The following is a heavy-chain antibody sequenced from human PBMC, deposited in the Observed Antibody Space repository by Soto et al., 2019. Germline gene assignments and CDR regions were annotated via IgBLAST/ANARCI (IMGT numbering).Heavy chain of an antibody. CDR1: GFTFSRYA. D-gene: IGHD3-22*01. V-gene: IGHV3-30-3*01. J-gene: IGHJ6*02. CDR2: ISYDGSNK. Sequence: GGSLRLSCAASGFTFSRYAMHWVRQAPGKGLEWVAVISYDGSNKYYADSVKGRFTLSRDNSKNTLYLQMNSLRAEDTAGYYCARDRLRDYYDSSYGMDVWGQGTTVTVSS. CDR3: ARDRLRDYYDSSYGMDV.